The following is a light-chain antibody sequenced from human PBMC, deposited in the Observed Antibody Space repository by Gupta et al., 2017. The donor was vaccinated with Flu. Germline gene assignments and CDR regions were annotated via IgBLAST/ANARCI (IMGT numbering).Light chain of an antibody. CDR2: AAS. CDR1: QGISNY. V-gene: IGKV1-27*01. CDR3: QKDTSALGT. Sequence: PSSLSASVGDRVTITCRASQGISNYLAWYQQKPGKVPKLLIYAASTLQSGVPSRFSGSGSGTDFTLTISSLQPEDVATYYCQKDTSALGTFGQATKLEIK. J-gene: IGKJ1*01.